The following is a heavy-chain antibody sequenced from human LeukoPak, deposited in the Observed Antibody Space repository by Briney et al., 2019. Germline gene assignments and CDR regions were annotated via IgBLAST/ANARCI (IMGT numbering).Heavy chain of an antibody. CDR3: ARDNSRNEEGLTSWWFDP. CDR1: GYTFTNHY. CDR2: INPTGGST. D-gene: IGHD2/OR15-2a*01. J-gene: IGHJ5*02. V-gene: IGHV1-46*01. Sequence: ASVKVSCKASGYTFTNHYAHWVRQAPGQGLEWMGLINPTGGSTKYVQKFQGRLTLTRDTSTSTDYMELSSLRSEDTAVYYCARDNSRNEEGLTSWWFDPWGQGTLVTVSS.